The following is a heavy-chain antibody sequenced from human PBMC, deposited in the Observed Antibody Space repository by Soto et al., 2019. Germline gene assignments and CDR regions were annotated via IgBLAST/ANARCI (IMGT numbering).Heavy chain of an antibody. V-gene: IGHV3-30-3*01. J-gene: IGHJ4*02. Sequence: QVQLVESGGGVVQPGRSLRLSCAASGFTFSSHSIQWVRQAPGKGLEWVAVISYDGSIKYYADSVKGRFTISRDNSKNTAYLQMNILRAEDTAVFYCAREWSTSGDLDYWGQGTLVIVSS. CDR1: GFTFSSHS. D-gene: IGHD3-10*01. CDR2: ISYDGSIK. CDR3: AREWSTSGDLDY.